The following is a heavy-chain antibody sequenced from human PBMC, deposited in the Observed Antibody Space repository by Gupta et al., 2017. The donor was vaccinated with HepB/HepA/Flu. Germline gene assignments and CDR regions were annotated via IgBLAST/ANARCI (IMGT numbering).Heavy chain of an antibody. CDR2: INPSDGST. CDR3: ARRGFGELLDY. Sequence: QVQLVQSGAEVKKPGASVKVSCKASGYTFTTCYIHWVRQAPGQGLEWMGIINPSDGSTSFAQKFQGRVTMTRDTSTSKVHMELNSLRSEDTAVYYCARRGFGELLDYWGQGTLVTVSS. CDR1: GYTFTTCY. V-gene: IGHV1-46*01. J-gene: IGHJ4*02. D-gene: IGHD3-10*01.